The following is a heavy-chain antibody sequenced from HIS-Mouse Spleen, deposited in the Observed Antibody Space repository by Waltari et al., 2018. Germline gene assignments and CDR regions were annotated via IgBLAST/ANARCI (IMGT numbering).Heavy chain of an antibody. D-gene: IGHD5-18*01. CDR3: ARIGSHRRGYSYGYWFDP. J-gene: IGHJ5*02. CDR1: GYTFTSYD. V-gene: IGHV1-8*01. Sequence: QVQLVQSGAEVTKPGASVKVSCKASGYTFTSYDIHWVRQAPGHGLEWMGWMNPNSGNTGYAQKFQGRVTMTRNTSISTAYMELSSLRSEDTAVYYCARIGSHRRGYSYGYWFDPWGQGTLVTVSS. CDR2: MNPNSGNT.